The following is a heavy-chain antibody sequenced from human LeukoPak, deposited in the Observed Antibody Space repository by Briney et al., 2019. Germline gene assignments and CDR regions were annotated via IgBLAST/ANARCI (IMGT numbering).Heavy chain of an antibody. J-gene: IGHJ2*01. CDR3: ARELVSLGTGYFDL. CDR2: ITGSSTWT. CDR1: GFTFGTYG. V-gene: IGHV3-23*01. Sequence: GGSLRLSCEASGFTFGTYGMTWVRQAPRKGLEWVSGITGSSTWTYYADSVRGRFTISRDNSKNTLHLQMNNLTADDTAIYYCARELVSLGTGYFDLWGRGTLVTVSS. D-gene: IGHD7-27*01.